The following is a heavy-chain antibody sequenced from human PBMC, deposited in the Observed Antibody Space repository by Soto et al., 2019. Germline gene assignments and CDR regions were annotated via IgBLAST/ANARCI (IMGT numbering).Heavy chain of an antibody. J-gene: IGHJ4*02. D-gene: IGHD5-12*01. Sequence: EVHLVESGGGLGQPGGSLRLSCAASGFTFSSYWMSWVRQAPGKGLEWVANIKQDGSEKYYVDSVKGRFTISRDNPKNSLYLQLNGLRAGDTAVYYCARDLISATGFDYWGQGTLFTVSS. V-gene: IGHV3-7*05. CDR3: ARDLISATGFDY. CDR2: IKQDGSEK. CDR1: GFTFSSYW.